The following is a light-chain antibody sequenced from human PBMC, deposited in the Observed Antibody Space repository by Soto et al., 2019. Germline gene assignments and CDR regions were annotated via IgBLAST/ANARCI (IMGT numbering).Light chain of an antibody. Sequence: EIVLTQSPATLSLSPGERATLSCRASQSVSTYLAWYQQKPGQAPRLLFYAASDGATGVPARFSGSGSGADFTLTISSLDPEDFAVYYCKQRSNWPITFGQGTRLEIK. CDR1: QSVSTY. V-gene: IGKV3-11*01. CDR3: KQRSNWPIT. J-gene: IGKJ5*01. CDR2: AAS.